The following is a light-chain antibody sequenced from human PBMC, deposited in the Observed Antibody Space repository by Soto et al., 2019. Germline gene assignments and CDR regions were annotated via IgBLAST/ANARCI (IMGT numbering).Light chain of an antibody. CDR3: AAWDDSLSGRVV. V-gene: IGLV1-47*01. CDR1: SSNIGSNY. CDR2: RNN. Sequence: QAVVTQPPSASGTPGQRVTISCSGSSSNIGSNYVYWYQQLPGTAPKLLIYRNNQRPSGVPDRFSGSKSGTSASLAIRGLRSEDEADYYCAAWDDSLSGRVVFGGGTKLTVL. J-gene: IGLJ2*01.